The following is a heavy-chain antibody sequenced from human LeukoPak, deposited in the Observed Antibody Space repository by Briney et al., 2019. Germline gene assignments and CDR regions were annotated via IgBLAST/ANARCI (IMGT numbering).Heavy chain of an antibody. CDR1: GESTSGYY. Sequence: SETLSLTCAVYGESTSGYYWSWIRQPTGKGLEWIGEINHSGSTNYNPSLKSRVTISVDTSKNEFSLKLNSVTAGDTAVYYCANALPRRPFDVWGQGTMVTVSS. CDR3: ANALPRRPFDV. V-gene: IGHV4-34*01. CDR2: INHSGST. J-gene: IGHJ3*01.